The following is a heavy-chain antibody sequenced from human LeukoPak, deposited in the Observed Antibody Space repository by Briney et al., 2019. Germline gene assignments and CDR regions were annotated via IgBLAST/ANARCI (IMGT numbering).Heavy chain of an antibody. CDR2: IDPNSGGT. Sequence: SVKVSCKASGYTFTGYYIHWVRQAPGQGLEWMGWIDPNSGGTNFAQSFQGRVTMTRDTSISTAYMDLSRLRSDDTAVYYCARQAGNSGYMYYFEYWGQGTLVTVSS. CDR1: GYTFTGYY. V-gene: IGHV1-2*02. D-gene: IGHD3-22*01. CDR3: ARQAGNSGYMYYFEY. J-gene: IGHJ4*02.